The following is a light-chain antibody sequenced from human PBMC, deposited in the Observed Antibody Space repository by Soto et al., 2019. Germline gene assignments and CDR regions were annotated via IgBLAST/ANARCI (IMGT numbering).Light chain of an antibody. CDR3: SSYTSSSTWV. Sequence: QSALTQPASVSGSPGQSITISCTGNSSDVGGYNYVSWYQQHPGKAPKLMIYEVSNRPSGVSNCFSGSKSGNTASLTISGLQAEDEADYYCSSYTSSSTWVFGGGTKLTVL. CDR1: SSDVGGYNY. V-gene: IGLV2-14*01. CDR2: EVS. J-gene: IGLJ3*02.